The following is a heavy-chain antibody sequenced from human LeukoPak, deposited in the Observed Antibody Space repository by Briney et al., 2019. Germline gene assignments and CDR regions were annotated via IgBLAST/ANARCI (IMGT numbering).Heavy chain of an antibody. J-gene: IGHJ4*02. CDR3: ARKLGPPDY. D-gene: IGHD7-27*01. Sequence: AGGSLRPSCAASGFTFSSYSMNWVRQAPGKGLEWVSSISSSSSYIYYADSVKGRFAISRDNAKNSLYLQMHSLRAEDTAVYYCARKLGPPDYWGQGTLVTISS. V-gene: IGHV3-21*01. CDR2: ISSSSSYI. CDR1: GFTFSSYS.